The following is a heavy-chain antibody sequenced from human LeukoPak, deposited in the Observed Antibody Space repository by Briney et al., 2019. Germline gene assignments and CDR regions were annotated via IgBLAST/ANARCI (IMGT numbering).Heavy chain of an antibody. J-gene: IGHJ4*02. V-gene: IGHV3-21*01. CDR3: ARDRYGDWVLGFDY. CDR1: GFTFSSYS. CDR2: ISSSSSYI. Sequence: GGSLRLSCAASGFTFSSYSMNWVRQAPGKGLEWVSSISSSSSYIYYADSVKGRFTISRDNAKNTVYLQMNSLRPEDTGVFYCARDRYGDWVLGFDYWGQGALVTVSS. D-gene: IGHD4-17*01.